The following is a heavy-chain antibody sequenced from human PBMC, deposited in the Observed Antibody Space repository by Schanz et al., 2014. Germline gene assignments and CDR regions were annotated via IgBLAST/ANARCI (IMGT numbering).Heavy chain of an antibody. V-gene: IGHV3-48*01. Sequence: EEQLVESGGGSLQPGGSLRLSCTASGFPFSRFSMIWVRQAPGKGLEWVSYISSSGSTIYYADSVKGRFTISRDNAKNSLYLQMNSLRAEDTAVYYCAYYDVLTGFDYWGQGTQVTVSS. D-gene: IGHD3-9*01. CDR3: AYYDVLTGFDY. J-gene: IGHJ4*02. CDR1: GFPFSRFS. CDR2: ISSSGSTI.